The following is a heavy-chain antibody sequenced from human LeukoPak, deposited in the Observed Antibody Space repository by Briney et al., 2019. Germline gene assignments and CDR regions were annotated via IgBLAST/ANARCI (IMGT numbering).Heavy chain of an antibody. CDR1: GFTFSSYS. J-gene: IGHJ4*02. CDR3: ARDLKIGGQLVRGGGPFDY. V-gene: IGHV3-21*01. CDR2: ISSSSSYI. Sequence: TGGSLRLSCAASGFTFSSYSMNWVRQAPGKGLEWVSSISSSSSYIYDADSVKGRFTISRDNAKNSLYLQMNSLRAEDTAVYYCARDLKIGGQLVRGGGPFDYWGQGTLVTVSS. D-gene: IGHD6-6*01.